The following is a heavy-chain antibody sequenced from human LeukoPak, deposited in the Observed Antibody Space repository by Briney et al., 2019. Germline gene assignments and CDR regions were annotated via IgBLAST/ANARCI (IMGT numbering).Heavy chain of an antibody. D-gene: IGHD4-23*01. V-gene: IGHV3-48*04. CDR1: GFTFSSSA. J-gene: IGHJ5*02. CDR3: ARDVTYYGGDWFDP. Sequence: GGSLRLSCAASGFTFSSSAMNWVRQAPGKGLEWVSYISSGASTIYYADSVKGRFTISRDNAKNSLYLQMNSLRAEDTAVYYCARDVTYYGGDWFDPWGQGTLVTVSS. CDR2: ISSGASTI.